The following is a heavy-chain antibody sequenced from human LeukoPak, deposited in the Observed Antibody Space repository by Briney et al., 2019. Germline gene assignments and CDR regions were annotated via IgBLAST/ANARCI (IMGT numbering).Heavy chain of an antibody. D-gene: IGHD4-11*01. V-gene: IGHV3-23*01. CDR1: GFTFSSYA. J-gene: IGHJ6*03. CDR2: ISGTGLTT. CDR3: AKAGYSDYPYYYYYMDV. Sequence: GGSLRLSCVASGFTFSSYAMSWVRQAPGKGLEWVSAISGTGLTTDYADSVKGRFIISRDNSKNMLYLQMNSLRAEDTAVYHCAKAGYSDYPYYYYYMDVWGNGTTVTVSS.